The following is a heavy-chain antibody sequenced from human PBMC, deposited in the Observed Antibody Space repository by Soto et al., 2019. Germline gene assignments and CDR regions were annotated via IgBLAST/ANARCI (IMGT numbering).Heavy chain of an antibody. CDR2: ISSYNGDT. CDR1: GYTFTRSG. Sequence: QVQLVQSGAEVKKPGASVKVSCKASGYTFTRSGISWVRQAPGQGPEWMGWISSYNGDTNYAQTFQGRVTMTTDTSPSTAYMELRSLRSDATAVYYCARAGVAPYYYYGMDVWGQGTPVTVSS. V-gene: IGHV1-18*01. CDR3: ARAGVAPYYYYGMDV. D-gene: IGHD5-12*01. J-gene: IGHJ6*02.